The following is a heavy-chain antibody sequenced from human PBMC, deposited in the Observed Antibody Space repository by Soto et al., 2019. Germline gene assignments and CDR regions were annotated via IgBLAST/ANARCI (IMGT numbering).Heavy chain of an antibody. CDR3: ARGGGFFDN. CDR2: ISISSSNR. CDR1: GFTFSSYV. V-gene: IGHV3-48*02. J-gene: IGHJ5*02. D-gene: IGHD3-10*01. Sequence: EVQLVESGGGLVQPGGSLRLSCAASGFTFSSYVINWLRQAPGKGLEWVLYISISSSNRYYADSVRGRFTLSRDNAKNSLNLQMISLRDADTAVYYCARGGGFFDNWGQGTLFTVS.